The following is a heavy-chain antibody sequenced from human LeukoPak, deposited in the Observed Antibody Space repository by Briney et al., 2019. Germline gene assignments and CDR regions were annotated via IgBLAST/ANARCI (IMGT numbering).Heavy chain of an antibody. J-gene: IGHJ4*02. CDR3: ARVLSGSNFDY. CDR2: IFHSGGT. V-gene: IGHV4-4*02. D-gene: IGHD3-22*01. CDR1: GGSINSNNW. Sequence: ASGTLSLTCAVSGGSINSNNWWSWVCQPPEKGLEWIGEIFHSGGTNYNPSLKSRVTISVDKPKNQFSLKLSSVTAADTAVYYCARVLSGSNFDYWGQGTLVTVSS.